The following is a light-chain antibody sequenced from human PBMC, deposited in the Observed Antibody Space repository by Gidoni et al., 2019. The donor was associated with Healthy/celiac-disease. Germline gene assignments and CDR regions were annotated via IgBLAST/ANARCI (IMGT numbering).Light chain of an antibody. CDR2: ADN. J-gene: IGLJ2*01. V-gene: IGLV6-57*04. Sequence: NFMLTQQHSVSESQGKTVNISCTRSSGSIASNYVQWYQQRPVSAPTTVIYADNQRPSGVPARFSFSLDISSTSASLTISRLQTEDESAYYCQSYDSSHHGYVVFGGGTQLTLL. CDR1: SGSIASNY. CDR3: QSYDSSHHGYVV.